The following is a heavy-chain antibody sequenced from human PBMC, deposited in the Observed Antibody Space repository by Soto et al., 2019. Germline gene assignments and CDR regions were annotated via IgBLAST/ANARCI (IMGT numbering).Heavy chain of an antibody. V-gene: IGHV3-30*18. J-gene: IGHJ4*02. D-gene: IGHD1-26*01. CDR1: GFTSSSYG. CDR3: AKSRGATDY. Sequence: GGSLRLSCAASGFTSSSYGMHWVRQAPGKGLEWVAVISYDGSNKYYADSVKGRFTISRDNSKNTLYLQMNSLRAEDTAVYYCAKSRGATDYWGQGTLVTVSS. CDR2: ISYDGSNK.